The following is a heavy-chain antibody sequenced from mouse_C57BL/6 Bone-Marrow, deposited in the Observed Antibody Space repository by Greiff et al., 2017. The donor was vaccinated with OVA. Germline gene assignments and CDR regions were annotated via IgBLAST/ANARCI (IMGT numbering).Heavy chain of an antibody. CDR1: GFSLTSYG. CDR3: ARKGDPAYTEGYAMDY. Sequence: VQLKESEPGLVQPSQSLSITCTVSGFSLTSYGVHWVRQSPGKGLEWLGVIWSGGSTDYNAAFISRLSISKDNSKSQVFFKMNSLQADDTAIYYCARKGDPAYTEGYAMDYWGQGTSVTVSS. D-gene: IGHD2-10*01. J-gene: IGHJ4*01. V-gene: IGHV2-2*01. CDR2: IWSGGST.